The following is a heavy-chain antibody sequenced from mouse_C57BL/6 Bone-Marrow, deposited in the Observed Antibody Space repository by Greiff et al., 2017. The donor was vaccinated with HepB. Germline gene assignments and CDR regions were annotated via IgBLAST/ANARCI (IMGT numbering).Heavy chain of an antibody. Sequence: VQLQQSGPELVKPGDSVKISCKASGYSFTGYFMNWVMQSHGKSLEWIGRINPYNGDTFYNQKFKGKATLTVDKSSSTAHMELRSLTSEDSAVYYCAREGIYYYGSSYVLYAMDYWGQGTSVTVSS. J-gene: IGHJ4*01. V-gene: IGHV1-20*01. CDR2: INPYNGDT. D-gene: IGHD1-1*01. CDR3: AREGIYYYGSSYVLYAMDY. CDR1: GYSFTGYF.